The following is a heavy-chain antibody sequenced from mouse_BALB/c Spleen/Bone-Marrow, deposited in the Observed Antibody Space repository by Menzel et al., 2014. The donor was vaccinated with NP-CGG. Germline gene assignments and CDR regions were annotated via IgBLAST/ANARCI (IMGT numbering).Heavy chain of an antibody. V-gene: IGHV14-3*02. CDR3: AYGSSYDYFDY. D-gene: IGHD1-1*01. CDR2: IDPADGNT. J-gene: IGHJ2*01. CDR1: GFNIKDTY. Sequence: VQLQQPGAELVKPGASVKLSCTASGFNIKDTYMHWVKQRPEQGLEWIGRIDPADGNTKYDPKFQGKATITADTSSNTAYLQLSSLTSEDTAVYYCAYGSSYDYFDYWGQGTPLTVSS.